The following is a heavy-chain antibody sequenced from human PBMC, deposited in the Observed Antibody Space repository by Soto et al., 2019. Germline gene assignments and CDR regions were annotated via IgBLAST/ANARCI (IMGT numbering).Heavy chain of an antibody. Sequence: GESLKISCKGSGYSFTSYWISWVRQMPGKGLEWMGRIDPSDSYTNYSPSFQGHVTISADKSISTAYLQWSSLKASDTAMYYCARQRTVVNWFGPWGQGTLVTVSS. V-gene: IGHV5-10-1*01. CDR2: IDPSDSYT. CDR1: GYSFTSYW. CDR3: ARQRTVVNWFGP. J-gene: IGHJ5*02.